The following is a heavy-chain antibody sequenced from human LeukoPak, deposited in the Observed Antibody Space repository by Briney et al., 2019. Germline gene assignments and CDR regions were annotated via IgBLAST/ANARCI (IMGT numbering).Heavy chain of an antibody. CDR1: GVSISSCNW. V-gene: IGHV4-4*02. J-gene: IGHJ4*02. Sequence: PSETLSLTCSVSGVSISSCNWLSWVRQPPGKGLEWIGEIYHSGSTSYNPSLKSRVTISVDKSKNQFSLKLSSVTAADTAVYYCARVLYSNGLYGLRDYWGGSAGHRV. CDR2: IYHSGST. CDR3: ARVLYSNGLYGLRDY. D-gene: IGHD6-19*01.